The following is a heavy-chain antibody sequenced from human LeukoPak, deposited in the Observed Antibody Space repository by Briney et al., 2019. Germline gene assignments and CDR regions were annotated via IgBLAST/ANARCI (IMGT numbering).Heavy chain of an antibody. D-gene: IGHD4-11*01. V-gene: IGHV3-21*01. CDR3: ARDLEDYNNYGEMGF. CDR1: GFTFSSYT. J-gene: IGHJ4*02. Sequence: PGGSLRLSCAASGFTFSSYTMTWVRQAPGKGLEWVSSISTSSSYMYYGDSVKGRFTISRDNAKNSLYLQMSSLRAEDTAVYYCARDLEDYNNYGEMGFWGQGTLVAVSS. CDR2: ISTSSSYM.